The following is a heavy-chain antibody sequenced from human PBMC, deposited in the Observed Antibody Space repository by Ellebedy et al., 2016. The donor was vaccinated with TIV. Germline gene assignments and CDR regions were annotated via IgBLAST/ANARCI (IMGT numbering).Heavy chain of an antibody. CDR3: ARGAGEMGADWFDP. CDR1: GYTFLNND. J-gene: IGHJ5*02. CDR2: MNAYRGNT. D-gene: IGHD5-24*01. Sequence: AASVKVSCKASGYTFLNNDINWVRHAPGQGLEWMGWMNAYRGNTGYAQKFQGRGTMTSETAISTAYMELSSLTSDDTAVYYCARGAGEMGADWFDPWGQGTLVTVSS. V-gene: IGHV1-8*02.